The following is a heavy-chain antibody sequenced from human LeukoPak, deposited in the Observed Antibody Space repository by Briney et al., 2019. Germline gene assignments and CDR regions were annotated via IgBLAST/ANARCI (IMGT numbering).Heavy chain of an antibody. V-gene: IGHV4-59*08. Sequence: SETLSLTCTVSGGSISSYYWSWIRQPPGKGLEWIGYIYYSGSTNYNPSLKSRVTISVDTSKNQFSLKLSSVTAADTAVYYCARHGPRIAVAGTPFGYWGQGTLVTVSS. J-gene: IGHJ4*02. CDR3: ARHGPRIAVAGTPFGY. D-gene: IGHD6-19*01. CDR2: IYYSGST. CDR1: GGSISSYY.